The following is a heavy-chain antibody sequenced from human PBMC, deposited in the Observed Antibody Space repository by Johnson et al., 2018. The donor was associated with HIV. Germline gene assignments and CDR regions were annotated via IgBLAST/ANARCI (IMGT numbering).Heavy chain of an antibody. V-gene: IGHV3-30*04. CDR3: AKDRYYDSSGPDAFDI. CDR1: GFTFSSYA. J-gene: IGHJ3*02. CDR2: ISYDGSNK. D-gene: IGHD3-22*01. Sequence: QMLLVESGGGVVQPGRSLRLSCAASGFTFSSYAMHWVRQATGKGLEWVAVISYDGSNKYYADSVKGRFTISRDNSKNTLYLQMNSLRAEDTAVYYCAKDRYYDSSGPDAFDIWGQGTMVTVSS.